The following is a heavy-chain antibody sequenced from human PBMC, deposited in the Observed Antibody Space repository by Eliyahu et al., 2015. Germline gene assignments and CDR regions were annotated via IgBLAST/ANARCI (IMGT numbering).Heavy chain of an antibody. CDR2: IDSDGSST. V-gene: IGHV3-74*01. CDR3: ARGTGVTAYTNWFDP. CDR1: GFTFSSSW. D-gene: IGHD2-21*02. Sequence: EVQLVESGGGLVQPGESLRLSCAASGFTFSSSWMHWVRQAPGQGLVWVSRIDSDGSSTNYADSVKGRFTISRDNAKNTLYLQMNGLRAEDTALYYCARGTGVTAYTNWFDPWGQGTLVTVSS. J-gene: IGHJ5*02.